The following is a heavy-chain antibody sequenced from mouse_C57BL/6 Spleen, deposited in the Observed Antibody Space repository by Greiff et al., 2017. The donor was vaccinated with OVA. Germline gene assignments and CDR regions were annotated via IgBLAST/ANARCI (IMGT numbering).Heavy chain of an antibody. CDR2: IDPSDSYT. CDR1: GYTFTSYW. V-gene: IGHV1-69*01. J-gene: IGHJ1*03. D-gene: IGHD2-4*01. CDR3: ARKTYYDYDGYWYFDV. Sequence: VQLQQPGAELVMPGASVKLSCKASGYTFTSYWMHWVKQRPGQGLEWIGEIDPSDSYTNYNQKFKGKSTLTVDKSSSTAYMQLSSLTSEDSAVYYCARKTYYDYDGYWYFDVWGTGTTVTVSS.